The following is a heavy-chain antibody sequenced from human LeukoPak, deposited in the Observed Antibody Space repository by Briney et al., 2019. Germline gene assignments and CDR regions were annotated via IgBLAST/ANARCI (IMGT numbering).Heavy chain of an antibody. D-gene: IGHD2-2*01. V-gene: IGHV3-30-3*01. Sequence: GGSLRLSCAASGFTFSSYAMHWIGQAPGKGLEWVAVISSDGSNKYYADSVKGRFTISRDNSKNTLYLQMNSLRSEDTAVYYCARGATRRYCSSTSCYPVPYYYYGMDVWGQGTTVTVSS. CDR3: ARGATRRYCSSTSCYPVPYYYYGMDV. J-gene: IGHJ6*02. CDR2: ISSDGSNK. CDR1: GFTFSSYA.